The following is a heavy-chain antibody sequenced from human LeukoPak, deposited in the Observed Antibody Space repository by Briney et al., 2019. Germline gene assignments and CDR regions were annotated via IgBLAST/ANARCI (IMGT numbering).Heavy chain of an antibody. J-gene: IGHJ4*02. V-gene: IGHV4-31*03. CDR3: SKGLDSRKLGY. Sequence: SETLSLTCTVSGASFSTGDQYWNWIRQSPGKGLEWIGSIHPSGMLYNNPSLESRVTISIDTSNNQFSLHLNSVTAADTAVYFCSKGLDSRKLGYWGQGTLVTVSS. D-gene: IGHD3-22*01. CDR1: GASFSTGDQY. CDR2: IHPSGML.